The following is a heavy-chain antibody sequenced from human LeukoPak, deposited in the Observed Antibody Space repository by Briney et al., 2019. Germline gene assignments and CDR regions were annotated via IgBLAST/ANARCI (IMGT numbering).Heavy chain of an antibody. CDR3: AKSTLITVFGVPPPDS. D-gene: IGHD3-3*01. V-gene: IGHV3-66*01. CDR1: GFTVSSNY. Sequence: PGGSLRLSCAASGFTVSSNYMSWVRQAPGKGLEWVSVIYSGGSTYYADSVKGRFTISRDNSKNTLYLQMNSLRAEDTAVYYCAKSTLITVFGVPPPDSWGQGTLVTVSS. CDR2: IYSGGST. J-gene: IGHJ5*01.